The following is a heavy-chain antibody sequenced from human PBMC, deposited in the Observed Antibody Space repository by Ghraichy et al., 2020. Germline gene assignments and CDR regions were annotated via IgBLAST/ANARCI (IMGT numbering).Heavy chain of an antibody. D-gene: IGHD3-10*01. CDR3: ARDKAGSWFDP. Sequence: GGSLRLSCAASGFTVSSNYMSWVRQAPGKRLEWVSVIYSGGSTYYADSVKGRFTISRHNSKNTLYLQMNSLRAEDTAVYYCARDKAGSWFDPWGQGTLVTVSS. CDR1: GFTVSSNY. CDR2: IYSGGST. J-gene: IGHJ5*02. V-gene: IGHV3-53*04.